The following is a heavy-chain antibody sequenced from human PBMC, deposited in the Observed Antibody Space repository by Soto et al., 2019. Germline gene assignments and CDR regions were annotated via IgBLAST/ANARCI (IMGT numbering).Heavy chain of an antibody. D-gene: IGHD6-13*01. J-gene: IGHJ5*02. Sequence: QVQLVQSGAEVKKPGSSVKVSCKASVGTFSSYAISWVRQAPGQGLEWMGGMIPIFGTANYAQKFQGRVTITADESTSTADMELSSLRSEDTAVYYCASSAAAGTPPGGFDPWGQGTLVTVSS. CDR1: VGTFSSYA. CDR3: ASSAAAGTPPGGFDP. V-gene: IGHV1-69*01. CDR2: MIPIFGTA.